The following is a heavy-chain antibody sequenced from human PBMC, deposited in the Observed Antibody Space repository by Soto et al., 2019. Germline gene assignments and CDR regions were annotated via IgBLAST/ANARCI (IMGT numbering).Heavy chain of an antibody. CDR1: GYTLRNYW. CDR3: AASILHYGMAV. V-gene: IGHV5-51*01. CDR2: IYPGDSDT. Sequence: GEDLRISCNGSGYTLRNYWIDWGRQMPGKGLEWLGIIYPGDSDTKYNPSFQGQVTISADKSITPTYLRWTSLKASDTAIYYCAASILHYGMAVWGQGTTDTVSS. J-gene: IGHJ6*01.